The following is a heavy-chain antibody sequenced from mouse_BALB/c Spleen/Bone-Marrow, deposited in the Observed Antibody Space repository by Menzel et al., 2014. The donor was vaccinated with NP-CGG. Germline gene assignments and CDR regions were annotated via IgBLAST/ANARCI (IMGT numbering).Heavy chain of an antibody. J-gene: IGHJ1*01. V-gene: IGHV3-2*02. Sequence: EVKLEESGPGLVKPSQSLSLTCTVTGYSITSDYAWNWIRQFPENKLEWMGYISYSGSTSYNPSLKSRISITRDTSKNQFFLQLNSVTTEDTATYYCARSYWYFDVWGAGTTVTVSS. CDR2: ISYSGST. CDR3: ARSYWYFDV. CDR1: GYSITSDYA.